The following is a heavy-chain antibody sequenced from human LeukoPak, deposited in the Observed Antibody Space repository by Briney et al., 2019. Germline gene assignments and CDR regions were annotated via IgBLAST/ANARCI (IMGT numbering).Heavy chain of an antibody. CDR1: GGSISSSSYY. V-gene: IGHV4-39*01. D-gene: IGHD3-9*01. CDR3: ARSTGRVHYDILTGYYIAPDNYYFDY. Sequence: SETLSLTCPVSGGSISSSSYYWGWIRQPPGKGLEWIGSIYYSGSTYYNPSLKSRVTISVDTSKNQFSLKLSSVTAADTAVYYCARSTGRVHYDILTGYYIAPDNYYFDYWGQGTLVTVSS. J-gene: IGHJ4*02. CDR2: IYYSGST.